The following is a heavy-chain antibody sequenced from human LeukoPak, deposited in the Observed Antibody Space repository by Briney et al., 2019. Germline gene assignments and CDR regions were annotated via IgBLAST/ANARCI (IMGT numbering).Heavy chain of an antibody. J-gene: IGHJ4*02. CDR1: GFTFNNYA. CDR3: AKELNFTFFDY. Sequence: GGSLRLSCAVSGFTFNNYAMSWARQAPGKGLEWVSAISGSGAGTYYADSVKGRFAISRDNSKNTLSLQMNSLRAEDTAVYYCAKELNFTFFDYWGQGTLVTVSS. CDR2: ISGSGAGT. V-gene: IGHV3-23*01.